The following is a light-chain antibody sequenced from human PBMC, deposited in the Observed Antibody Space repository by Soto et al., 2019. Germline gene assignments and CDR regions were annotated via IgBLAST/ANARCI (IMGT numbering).Light chain of an antibody. CDR2: AAS. Sequence: AIQLTQSPSSLSASVGDRVTITCRASQGISSSLAWYQQKPGKPPKLLIYAASSLESGVPSRFSGSGSGTDFTCTIRSLQPEDFATYYCQQFNSYSITFGQGTRLEIK. J-gene: IGKJ5*01. V-gene: IGKV1-13*02. CDR3: QQFNSYSIT. CDR1: QGISSS.